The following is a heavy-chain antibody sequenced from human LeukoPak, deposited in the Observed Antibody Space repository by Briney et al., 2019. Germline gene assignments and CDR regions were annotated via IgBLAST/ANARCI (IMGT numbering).Heavy chain of an antibody. D-gene: IGHD2-15*01. V-gene: IGHV3-23*01. Sequence: GGSLRLSCAASGFTFSSYAMSWVRQAPGKGLEWDSAISGSGGSTYYADSVKGRFTISRDNSKNTLYLQMNSLRAEDTAVYYCAKYRSPVLYCSGGSCYGYGMDFWGQGTTVTVSS. CDR1: GFTFSSYA. CDR2: ISGSGGST. CDR3: AKYRSPVLYCSGGSCYGYGMDF. J-gene: IGHJ6*02.